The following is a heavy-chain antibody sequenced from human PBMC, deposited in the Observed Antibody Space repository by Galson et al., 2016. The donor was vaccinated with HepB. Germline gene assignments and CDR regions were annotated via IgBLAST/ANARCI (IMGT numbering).Heavy chain of an antibody. J-gene: IGHJ4*02. V-gene: IGHV3-30*18. Sequence: SLRLSCAASGSTFSSYGMHWVRQAPGKGLEWVAVISYDGSNKYYADSVKGRFTISRDNSKNTLYLQMNSLRAEDTAVYYCAKDSRSYYDFWSGYFVSEWSQGILVTVSS. CDR3: AKDSRSYYDFWSGYFVSE. D-gene: IGHD3-3*01. CDR2: ISYDGSNK. CDR1: GSTFSSYG.